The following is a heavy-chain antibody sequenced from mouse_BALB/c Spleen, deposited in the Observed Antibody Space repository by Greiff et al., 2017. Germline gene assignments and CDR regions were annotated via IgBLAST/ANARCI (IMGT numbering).Heavy chain of an antibody. CDR3: ARRGMITTGDYYAMDY. J-gene: IGHJ4*01. CDR1: GFSLSRYS. V-gene: IGHV2-6-4*01. CDR2: IWGGGST. Sequence: VQRVESGPGLVAPSQSLSITCTVSGFSLSRYSVHWVRQPPGKGLEWLGMIWGGGSTDYNSALKSRLSISKDNSKSQVFLKMNSLQTDDTAMYYCARRGMITTGDYYAMDYWGQGTSVTVSS. D-gene: IGHD2-4*01.